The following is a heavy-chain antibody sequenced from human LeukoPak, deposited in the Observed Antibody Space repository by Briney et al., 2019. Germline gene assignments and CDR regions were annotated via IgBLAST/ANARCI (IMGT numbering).Heavy chain of an antibody. V-gene: IGHV3-23*01. D-gene: IGHD6-13*01. CDR2: ISGSGGST. Sequence: PGGSLRLSCAASGFTFSSYAMSWVRQAPGKGLEWVSAISGSGGSTYYADSVKGRFTISRDNPKNTLYLQMNSLRAEDTAVYYCAKRIAAAGTWYFDYWGQGTLVTVSS. J-gene: IGHJ4*02. CDR1: GFTFSSYA. CDR3: AKRIAAAGTWYFDY.